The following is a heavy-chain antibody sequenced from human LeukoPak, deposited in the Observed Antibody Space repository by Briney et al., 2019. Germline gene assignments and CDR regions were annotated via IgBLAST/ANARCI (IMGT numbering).Heavy chain of an antibody. V-gene: IGHV3-11*01. CDR1: GFTFSDYY. Sequence: GGSLRLSCAASGFTFSDYYMSWIRQAPGKGLEWVSYISSGGSTIYYADSVKGRFTISRDNSKNTLFLQMDSLRAEDTAVFFCARYCSSSTCQGSSYYFGMDVWGRGTTVTVSS. CDR3: ARYCSSSTCQGSSYYFGMDV. CDR2: ISSGGSTI. J-gene: IGHJ6*02. D-gene: IGHD2-2*01.